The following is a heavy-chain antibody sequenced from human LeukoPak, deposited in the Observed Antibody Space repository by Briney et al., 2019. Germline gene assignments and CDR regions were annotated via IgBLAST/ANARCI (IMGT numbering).Heavy chain of an antibody. V-gene: IGHV4-34*01. CDR1: GGSFSGYY. D-gene: IGHD3-9*01. Sequence: SETLSLTCAVYGGSFSGYYWSWIRQPPGKGLEWIGEINHSGSTNYNPSLKSRVTISVDTSKNQFSLKLSSVTAADTAVYYCAGRVLRYFDWFPEDYWGQGTLVTVSS. CDR2: INHSGST. J-gene: IGHJ4*02. CDR3: AGRVLRYFDWFPEDY.